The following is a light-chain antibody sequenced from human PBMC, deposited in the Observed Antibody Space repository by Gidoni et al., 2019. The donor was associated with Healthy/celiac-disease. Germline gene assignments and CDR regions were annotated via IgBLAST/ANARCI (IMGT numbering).Light chain of an antibody. V-gene: IGKV3-11*01. J-gene: IGKJ3*01. CDR1: QSVSSY. CDR3: QQRSNWPPLFT. Sequence: DIVLTQSPATLSLSPGERATLSCRARQSVSSYLAWYQQKPGQAPRLLIYDASNRATGIPARFSGSGSGTDFTLTISSLEPEDFAVYYCQQRSNWPPLFTFXPXTKVDIK. CDR2: DAS.